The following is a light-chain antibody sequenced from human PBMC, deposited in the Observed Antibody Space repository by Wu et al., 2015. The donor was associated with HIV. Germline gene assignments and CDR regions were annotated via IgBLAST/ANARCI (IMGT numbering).Light chain of an antibody. CDR1: QTVRSN. V-gene: IGKV3-15*01. CDR2: GAS. CDR3: QQYNNWPPPLT. Sequence: EIVLTQSPDTLSLSPGERATLSCRASQTVRSNNLAWFQHKPGQAPRLLIYGASTRATGIPARFSGSGSGTEFTLTISSVQSEDFAVYYCQQYNNWPPPLTFGPGTKVDIK. J-gene: IGKJ3*01.